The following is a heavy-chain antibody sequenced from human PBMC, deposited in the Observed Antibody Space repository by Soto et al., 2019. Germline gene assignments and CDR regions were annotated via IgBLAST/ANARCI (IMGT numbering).Heavy chain of an antibody. CDR3: ATDYGDYVGAFDI. CDR1: GGSINRYF. Sequence: PSETLYLTCAVSGGSINRYFWSWIRQSPGKGLEWIIHIYSSGTINYNPSLKSRVTISRDMSKNQFSLKLRSVTAADTALYYCATDYGDYVGAFDIWGQGTMVTVSS. D-gene: IGHD4-17*01. V-gene: IGHV4-59*01. CDR2: IYSSGTI. J-gene: IGHJ3*02.